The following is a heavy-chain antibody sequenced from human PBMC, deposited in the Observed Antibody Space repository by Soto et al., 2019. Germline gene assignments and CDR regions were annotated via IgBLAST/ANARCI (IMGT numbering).Heavy chain of an antibody. CDR1: GVSITSGGHP. V-gene: IGHV4-30-2*01. J-gene: IGHJ5*02. D-gene: IGHD3-10*01. CDR2: SFHNGNT. CDR3: ARGVNFYGSGSYGSEYWFDP. Sequence: QLQLQESGSGLVKPSQTLSLTCTVSGVSITSGGHPWNWIRQPPGKGLEWIGYSFHNGNTFYNPSFASRVTISVDRSKNQFSRKLTSVTAADTAMYFCARGVNFYGSGSYGSEYWFDPWGQGTLVTVSS.